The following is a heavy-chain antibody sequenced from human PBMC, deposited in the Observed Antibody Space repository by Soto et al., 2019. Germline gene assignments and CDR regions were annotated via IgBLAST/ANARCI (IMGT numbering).Heavy chain of an antibody. D-gene: IGHD3-9*01. V-gene: IGHV5-51*01. J-gene: IGHJ4*02. CDR3: ARLPDFDWLPPPDY. CDR2: IYPGDSDT. CDR1: GYSFTSYW. Sequence: GESLKISWSGSGYSFTSYWIGWVRQMPGKGLEWMGIIYPGDSDTRYSPSFQGQVTISADKSISTAYLQWSSLKASDTAMYYCARLPDFDWLPPPDYWGQGTLVTVSS.